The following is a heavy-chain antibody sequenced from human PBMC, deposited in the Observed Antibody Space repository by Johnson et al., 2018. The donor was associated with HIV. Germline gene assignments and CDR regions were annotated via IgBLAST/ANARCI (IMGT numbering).Heavy chain of an antibody. Sequence: MLLVESGGGVVQPGRSLRLSCAASGFTVSSNYMSWVRQAPGKGLEWVSVIYSGGSTYYADSVKGRFTISRDNSKNTLYLQMNSLRAEDTAVYYCARGSYYDIWGQGTMVTVSS. V-gene: IGHV3-66*01. D-gene: IGHD3-10*01. CDR2: IYSGGST. J-gene: IGHJ3*02. CDR3: ARGSYYDI. CDR1: GFTVSSNY.